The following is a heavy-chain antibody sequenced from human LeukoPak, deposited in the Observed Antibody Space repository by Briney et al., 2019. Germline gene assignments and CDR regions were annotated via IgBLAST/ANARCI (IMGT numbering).Heavy chain of an antibody. CDR3: ARGGIGDPLDY. V-gene: IGHV1-18*01. CDR2: ISADNGNT. CDR1: GYTFASYG. Sequence: ASVKVSCKASGYTFASYGISWVRQAPGQGLEWMGLISADNGNTNYAQKLQGRVTMTADTSTSTAYMELRSLRSDDTAVYYCARGGIGDPLDYGGRGTLATVSS. D-gene: IGHD3-16*01. J-gene: IGHJ4*02.